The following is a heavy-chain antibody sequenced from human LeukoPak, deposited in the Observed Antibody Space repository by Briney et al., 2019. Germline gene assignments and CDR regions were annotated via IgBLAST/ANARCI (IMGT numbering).Heavy chain of an antibody. D-gene: IGHD3-22*01. CDR3: ARGRGYYYDSSGYPAY. J-gene: IGHJ4*02. Sequence: PSETLSLTCAVYGGSFSGYYWSWIRQPPGKGLEWIGGINHSGSTNYNPSLKSRVTISVDTSKNQFSLKLSSVTAADTAVYYCARGRGYYYDSSGYPAYWGQGTLVTVSS. CDR2: INHSGST. V-gene: IGHV4-34*01. CDR1: GGSFSGYY.